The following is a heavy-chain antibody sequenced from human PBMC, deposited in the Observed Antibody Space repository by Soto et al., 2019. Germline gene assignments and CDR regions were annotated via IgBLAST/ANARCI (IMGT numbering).Heavy chain of an antibody. J-gene: IGHJ6*03. CDR2: INHSGST. D-gene: IGHD1-7*01. V-gene: IGHV4-34*01. CDR1: GGSFSGYY. CDR3: ARGGTSLTKGHYYYMDV. Sequence: QVQLQQWGAGLLKPSETLSLTCAVYGGSFSGYYWSWIRQPPGKGLEWIEAINHSGSTNYNPSLKSRVTISVDTAKNQFTLKLSSVTAADTAVYYCARGGTSLTKGHYYYMDVWGKGTTVTVSS.